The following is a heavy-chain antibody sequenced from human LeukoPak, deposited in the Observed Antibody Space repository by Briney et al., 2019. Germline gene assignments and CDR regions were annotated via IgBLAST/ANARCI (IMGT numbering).Heavy chain of an antibody. V-gene: IGHV4-30-2*01. CDR2: IYHSGST. CDR3: ARVAARGSDWFDP. Sequence: PSQTLSLTCTVSGGSISSGGYYWSWIRQPPGKGLEWIGYIYHSGSTYYNPSLKSRVTISVDRSKNQFSLKLSSVTAADTAVYYCARVAARGSDWFDPWGQGTLVTVSS. J-gene: IGHJ5*02. CDR1: GGSISSGGYY. D-gene: IGHD6-13*01.